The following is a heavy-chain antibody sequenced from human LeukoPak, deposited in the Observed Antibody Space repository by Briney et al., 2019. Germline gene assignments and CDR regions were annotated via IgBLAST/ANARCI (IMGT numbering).Heavy chain of an antibody. Sequence: ASVKVSCKASGYTFTGYYMHWVRQAPGQGLEWMEWINPNSGGTNYAQKFQGRVTMTRDTSISTAYMELSRLRSDDTAVYYCARGTKYYYDSSGSPGTFDYWGQGTLVTVSS. CDR2: INPNSGGT. CDR1: GYTFTGYY. CDR3: ARGTKYYYDSSGSPGTFDY. J-gene: IGHJ4*02. V-gene: IGHV1-2*02. D-gene: IGHD3-22*01.